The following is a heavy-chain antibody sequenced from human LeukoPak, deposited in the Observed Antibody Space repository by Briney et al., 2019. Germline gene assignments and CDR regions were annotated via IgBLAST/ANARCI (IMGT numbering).Heavy chain of an antibody. CDR1: GYTFTGFY. CDR2: INPNSGGT. J-gene: IGHJ3*02. D-gene: IGHD3-3*01. V-gene: IGHV1-2*02. Sequence: ASVKVSCKASGYTFTGFYLHWVRQAPGQGLEWMGWINPNSGGTNFAQKFQGRATMTRDTSISTAYMELRSLRSDDTAVYYCATNFGVVTPYDAFDIWGQGTMVTVSS. CDR3: ATNFGVVTPYDAFDI.